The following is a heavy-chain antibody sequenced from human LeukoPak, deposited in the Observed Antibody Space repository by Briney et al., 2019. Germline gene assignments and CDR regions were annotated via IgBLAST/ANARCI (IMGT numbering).Heavy chain of an antibody. CDR3: TRIPADQTFFDF. V-gene: IGHV3-74*01. D-gene: IGHD2-2*01. CDR2: INIDGSSI. J-gene: IGHJ4*02. CDR1: GFTLNKYW. Sequence: QPGGSLRLSCAASGFTLNKYWMHWVRQAPGKGLVWVSRINIDGSSISYADSVRGRFTISRDNAENTLYLQMNNLRAEDTAVYYCTRIPADQTFFDFWGQGTLVTVSS.